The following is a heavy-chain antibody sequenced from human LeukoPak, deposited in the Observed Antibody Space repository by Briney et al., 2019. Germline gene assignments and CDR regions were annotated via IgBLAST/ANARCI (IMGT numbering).Heavy chain of an antibody. CDR1: GGSISSSSYY. V-gene: IGHV4-39*01. D-gene: IGHD3-3*01. Sequence: SETLSLTCTVSGGSISSSSYYWGWIRQPPGKGLEWIGSIYYSGSTYYNPSLKSRVTISVDTSKNQFSLKLSSVTAADTAVYYCSTHPWGPHDYLRVDYYYYMDVWGKGTTVTVSS. J-gene: IGHJ6*03. CDR2: IYYSGST. CDR3: STHPWGPHDYLRVDYYYYMDV.